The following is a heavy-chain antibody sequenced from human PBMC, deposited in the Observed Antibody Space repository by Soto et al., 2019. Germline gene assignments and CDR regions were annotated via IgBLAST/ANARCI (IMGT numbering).Heavy chain of an antibody. Sequence: EVQLVESGGGLVQPGGSLRLSCAASGFTFSGYSMFWVRQAPGKGLEYVSAINTNGVNTFYAKSVKGRFTISRDNSKNTMYLQMGSLRAEDMAVYYCARGRVEDSSGWATYFGDWGQGTLVTVSS. J-gene: IGHJ4*02. CDR1: GFTFSGYS. CDR3: ARGRVEDSSGWATYFGD. V-gene: IGHV3-64*01. CDR2: INTNGVNT. D-gene: IGHD6-19*01.